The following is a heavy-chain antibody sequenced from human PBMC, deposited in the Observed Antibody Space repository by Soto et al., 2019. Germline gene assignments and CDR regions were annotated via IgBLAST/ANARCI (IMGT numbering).Heavy chain of an antibody. Sequence: QVQLVQSRGEVKKPGASVKVSCKTSGYSFTTYGISWVRQAPGQGLEWMGWISGYNGNTNYAQKLQGRVTMTTDTSTSKADMGLRRLSSDATSVYYCAREGPAPYYYYGMDVWGQGSTVTVSS. CDR2: ISGYNGNT. CDR1: GYSFTTYG. CDR3: AREGPAPYYYYGMDV. V-gene: IGHV1-18*01. J-gene: IGHJ6*02.